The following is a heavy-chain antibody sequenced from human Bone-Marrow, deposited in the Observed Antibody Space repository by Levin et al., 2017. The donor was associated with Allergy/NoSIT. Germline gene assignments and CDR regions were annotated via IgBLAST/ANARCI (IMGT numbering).Heavy chain of an antibody. D-gene: IGHD1-26*01. Sequence: GGSLRLSCTASGFTLSGFSMIWVRQPAGKGLEWVSSITPGSENIDYADSLQGRSTISRDNSKNSLQMQMNDLRDEDTAVYYCAREFFSGSPIEAFDLWGQGTVVTVSS. CDR1: GFTLSGFS. J-gene: IGHJ3*01. CDR2: ITPGSENI. CDR3: AREFFSGSPIEAFDL. V-gene: IGHV3-48*02.